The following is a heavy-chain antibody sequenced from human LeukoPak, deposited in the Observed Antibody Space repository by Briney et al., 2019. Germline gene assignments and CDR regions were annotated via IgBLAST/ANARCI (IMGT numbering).Heavy chain of an antibody. D-gene: IGHD5-12*01. J-gene: IGHJ4*02. V-gene: IGHV3-7*01. CDR3: AREEGGGYDL. Sequence: GGSLRLSCAASGFTFSDYYMSWVRQAPGKGLEWVANIKQDGSEKYYVDSVKGRFTISRDNAKNSLYLQMNSLRAEDTAMYYCAREEGGGYDLWGQGTLVTVSS. CDR2: IKQDGSEK. CDR1: GFTFSDYY.